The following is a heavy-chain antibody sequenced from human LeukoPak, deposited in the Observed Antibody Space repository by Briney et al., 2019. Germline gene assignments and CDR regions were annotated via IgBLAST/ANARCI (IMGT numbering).Heavy chain of an antibody. V-gene: IGHV3-23*01. Sequence: GGSLRLSCAASGFAFSSYDMTWVRQAPGKGLEWVSAISGSGSMTYYADSVKGRFTISRDKSNNTLYLQMNSLRAEDTALYYCAKTGDYFDSTDYYRPDAFDIWGQGTMVTVSS. J-gene: IGHJ3*02. CDR2: ISGSGSMT. CDR1: GFAFSSYD. CDR3: AKTGDYFDSTDYYRPDAFDI. D-gene: IGHD3-22*01.